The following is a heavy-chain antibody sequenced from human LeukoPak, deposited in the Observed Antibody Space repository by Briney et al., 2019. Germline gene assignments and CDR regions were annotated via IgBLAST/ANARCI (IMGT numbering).Heavy chain of an antibody. J-gene: IGHJ4*02. V-gene: IGHV4-59*08. CDR1: GGSISSYY. CDR2: IYYSGST. Sequence: PSETLSLTCTVSGGSISSYYWSWIRQPPGKGLEWIGYIYYSGSTNYNPSLKSRVTISVDTSKNQFSLKLSSVTAADTAVYYCARHSFTGYGYGPSCPIDYWGQGTLVTVSS. CDR3: ARHSFTGYGYGPSCPIDY. D-gene: IGHD5-18*01.